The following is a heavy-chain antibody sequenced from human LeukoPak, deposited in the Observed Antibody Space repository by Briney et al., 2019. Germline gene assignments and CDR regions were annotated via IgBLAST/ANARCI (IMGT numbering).Heavy chain of an antibody. J-gene: IGHJ1*01. Sequence: PGGSLRLSCAASGFTFSSYGMHWVRQAPGKGLEWVAFIRYDGGNKYYADSVKGRFTISRDNSKNTLYLQMNSLRAEDTAVYYCARGGKIALAGTRSPQYFQHWGQGTLVTVSS. CDR1: GFTFSSYG. CDR2: IRYDGGNK. CDR3: ARGGKIALAGTRSPQYFQH. D-gene: IGHD6-19*01. V-gene: IGHV3-30*02.